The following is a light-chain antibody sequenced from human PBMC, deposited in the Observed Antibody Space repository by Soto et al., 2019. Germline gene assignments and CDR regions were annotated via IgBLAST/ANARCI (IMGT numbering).Light chain of an antibody. V-gene: IGKV1-39*01. J-gene: IGKJ1*01. Sequence: DIHLTQSPSSLSASVGDSVTITCRSSQNINKYLNWYEHRPGKAPKLLIYAASSLQTGVPTRFSGAGAWTLFTLTISNLQLEDVASYYCQQSYGSPGAFGRGTKVEI. CDR3: QQSYGSPGA. CDR2: AAS. CDR1: QNINKY.